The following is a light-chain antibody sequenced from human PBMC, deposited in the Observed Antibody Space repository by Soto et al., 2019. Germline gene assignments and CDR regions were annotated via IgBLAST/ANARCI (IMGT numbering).Light chain of an antibody. J-gene: IGKJ2*01. CDR2: GTV. CDR1: QSIGNY. CDR3: QQSHGTPYT. Sequence: DIQMTQSPSSLSASVGDRVTITCRASQSIGNYLNWYQQKPGKAPKLLIYGTVSLQSGVPSRFSGSGFETDFTLTISTLQPEDFATYYCQQSHGTPYTFGQGTKLEI. V-gene: IGKV1-39*01.